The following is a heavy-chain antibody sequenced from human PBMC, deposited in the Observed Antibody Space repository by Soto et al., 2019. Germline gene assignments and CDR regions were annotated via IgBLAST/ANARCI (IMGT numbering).Heavy chain of an antibody. Sequence: GASVKVSCKASGYSFTNFDINWVRQAPGQGLEWVGWVNPNTGHSGSAQKFQGRVTVTRVTSISTAYMELSSLTSDDTAVYYCATWEALAGLYWGQGTLVTVSS. CDR2: VNPNTGHS. D-gene: IGHD6-19*01. J-gene: IGHJ4*02. V-gene: IGHV1-8*01. CDR3: ATWEALAGLY. CDR1: GYSFTNFD.